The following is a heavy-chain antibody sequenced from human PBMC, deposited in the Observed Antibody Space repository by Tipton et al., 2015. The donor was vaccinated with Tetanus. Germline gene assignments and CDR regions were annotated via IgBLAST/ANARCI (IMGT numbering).Heavy chain of an antibody. Sequence: SLRLSCAASGFIFSSYGIHWVRQAPGKGLEWVAVSWYDGTDKYYADSVKGRFTISRDNSKNTLYLQMNSLRAEDTALYYCAREADCSGGSCFSGDFDKWGQGTQVTVSS. V-gene: IGHV3-33*01. CDR1: GFIFSSYG. D-gene: IGHD2-15*01. CDR2: SWYDGTDK. CDR3: AREADCSGGSCFSGDFDK. J-gene: IGHJ4*02.